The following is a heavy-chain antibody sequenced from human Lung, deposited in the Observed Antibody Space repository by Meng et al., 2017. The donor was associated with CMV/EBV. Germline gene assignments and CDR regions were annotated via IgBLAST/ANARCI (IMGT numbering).Heavy chain of an antibody. Sequence: GGSLRLXCAASGFTFDTYGMHWVRQAPGKGLEWLAFIRHDGSNKFYGDSVKGRFTVSRDNSKNTLYLQMNSLGAEETAIYYCAKDQLLFGGPNAYFDDWGQGTLVTV. CDR1: GFTFDTYG. V-gene: IGHV3-30*02. CDR2: IRHDGSNK. J-gene: IGHJ4*02. CDR3: AKDQLLFGGPNAYFDD. D-gene: IGHD3-16*01.